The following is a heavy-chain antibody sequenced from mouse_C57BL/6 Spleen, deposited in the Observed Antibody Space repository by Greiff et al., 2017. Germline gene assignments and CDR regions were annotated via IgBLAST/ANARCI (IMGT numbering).Heavy chain of an antibody. D-gene: IGHD3-2*02. V-gene: IGHV1-53*01. J-gene: IGHJ4*01. CDR2: LNPSNGGT. CDR1: GYTFTSYW. CDR3: ARAQHSYAMDD. Sequence: QVQLQQPGTELVKPGASVKLSCKASGYTFTSYWMHWVKQRPGQGLEWIGNLNPSNGGTTYNEKFKSKATLTVDKSSSTAYMQLSSLTSEDSAVYYCARAQHSYAMDDWGQGTSVTVSS.